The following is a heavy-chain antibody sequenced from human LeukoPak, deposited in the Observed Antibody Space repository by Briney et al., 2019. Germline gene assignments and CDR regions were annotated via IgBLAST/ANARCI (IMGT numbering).Heavy chain of an antibody. V-gene: IGHV3-49*03. CDR1: GFTFGDYA. J-gene: IGHJ4*02. CDR3: TRDYDILTGYYGFDY. Sequence: GGSLRLSCTASGFTFGDYAMSWFRQAPGKGLEWVGFIRSKAYGGTTEYAASVKGRFNISRDDSKSIAYLQMNSLKTEDTAVYYCTRDYDILTGYYGFDYWGQGTLVTVSS. CDR2: IRSKAYGGTT. D-gene: IGHD3-9*01.